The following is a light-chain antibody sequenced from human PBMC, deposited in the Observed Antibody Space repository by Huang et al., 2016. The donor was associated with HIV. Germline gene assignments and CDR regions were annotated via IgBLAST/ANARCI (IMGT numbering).Light chain of an antibody. J-gene: IGKJ1*01. V-gene: IGKV1-16*02. CDR3: QQYSSYPWT. Sequence: DIQMTQSPSSVSASVGDRVTITCRASQGIGNYLAWFQQKPWQAPKSLIYAASSLQSGVPSKFSGSGSGTECALTISRLQPDDFATYYCQQYSSYPWTFGQGTKVEIK. CDR1: QGIGNY. CDR2: AAS.